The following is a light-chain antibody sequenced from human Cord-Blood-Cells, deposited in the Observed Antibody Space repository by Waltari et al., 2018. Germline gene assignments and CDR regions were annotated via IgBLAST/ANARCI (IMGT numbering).Light chain of an antibody. Sequence: QSALTQPASVSGSPGPSITISCTGTSSDVGGYNYVSWYQQHPGKAPKLMIYDGSQRPAGVSNRFSRAKSGNTASLTISGLQAEDEADYSCSSYTSSSNVLFGGGTKLTVL. V-gene: IGLV2-14*01. J-gene: IGLJ2*01. CDR1: SSDVGGYNY. CDR2: DGS. CDR3: SSYTSSSNVL.